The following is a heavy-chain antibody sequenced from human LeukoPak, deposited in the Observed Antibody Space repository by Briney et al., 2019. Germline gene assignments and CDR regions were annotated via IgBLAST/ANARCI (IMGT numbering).Heavy chain of an antibody. CDR3: ARHASVDGNWPRPLDY. D-gene: IGHD6-19*01. V-gene: IGHV4-39*01. CDR1: GGSISRSNYY. Sequence: KPSETLSLTCTVSGGSISRSNYYWGWIRQPPGKGLEWIGNIYDSGSTYYKPSLKTRVTISVDTSKNQFSLKLTSATDADTAVYYCARHASVDGNWPRPLDYWGQGSLVTVSS. CDR2: IYDSGST. J-gene: IGHJ4*02.